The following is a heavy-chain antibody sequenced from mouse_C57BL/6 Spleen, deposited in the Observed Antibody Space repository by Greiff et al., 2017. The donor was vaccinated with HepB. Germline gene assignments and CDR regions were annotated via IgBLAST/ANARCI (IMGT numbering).Heavy chain of an antibody. CDR2: ISDGGSYT. V-gene: IGHV5-4*01. D-gene: IGHD2-5*01. CDR1: GFTFSSYA. J-gene: IGHJ4*01. Sequence: EVQRVESGGGLVKPGGSLKLSCAASGFTFSSYAMSWVRQTPEKSLEWVATISDGGSYTYYPDNVKGRFTISSDNAKNNLYLQMSQLKSEDTAMYYCARDSNYDAMDYWGQGTSVTVSS. CDR3: ARDSNYDAMDY.